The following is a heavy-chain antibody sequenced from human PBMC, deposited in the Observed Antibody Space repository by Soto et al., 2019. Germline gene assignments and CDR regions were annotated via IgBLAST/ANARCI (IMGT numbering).Heavy chain of an antibody. CDR2: ISPYNNYT. CDR1: GYPFTSYG. V-gene: IGHV1-18*01. D-gene: IGHD5-12*01. Sequence: QAQLVQSGVEVKKPGGSVKVSCKASGYPFTSYGHSWVRQAPGQGLEWMGWISPYNNYTNYAQMLQGRVTMTTDTSTSTAYMELRSLRSDDTTVYYCARYHSGYDWIDYWGQGTLVTVSS. J-gene: IGHJ4*02. CDR3: ARYHSGYDWIDY.